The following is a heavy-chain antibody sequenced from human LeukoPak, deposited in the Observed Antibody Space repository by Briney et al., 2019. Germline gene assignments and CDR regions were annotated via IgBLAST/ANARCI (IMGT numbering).Heavy chain of an antibody. J-gene: IGHJ4*02. V-gene: IGHV1-69*06. CDR3: AIRPTTVTTFYFDY. D-gene: IGHD4-17*01. CDR1: GGTFSSYA. Sequence: SVKVSYKASGGTFSSYAISWVRQAPGQGLEWMGGIIPIFGTANYAQKFQGRVTITADKSTSTAYMELSSLRSEDTAVYYCAIRPTTVTTFYFDYWGQGTLVTVSS. CDR2: IIPIFGTA.